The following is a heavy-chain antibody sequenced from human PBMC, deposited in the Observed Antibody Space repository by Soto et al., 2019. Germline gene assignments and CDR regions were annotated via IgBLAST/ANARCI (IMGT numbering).Heavy chain of an antibody. CDR2: IIPIFGTA. CDR3: AIQHYYDSSGYIYYGMDV. CDR1: GGTFSSYA. J-gene: IGHJ6*02. D-gene: IGHD3-22*01. Sequence: GASVKVSSKASGGTFSSYAISRVRQAPGQGLEWMGGIIPIFGTANYAQKFQGRVTITADESTSTAYMELSSLRSEDTAVYYCAIQHYYDSSGYIYYGMDVWGQGTTVTVSS. V-gene: IGHV1-69*13.